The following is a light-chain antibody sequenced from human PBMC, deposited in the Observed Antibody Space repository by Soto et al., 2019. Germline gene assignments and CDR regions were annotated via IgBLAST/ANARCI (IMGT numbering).Light chain of an antibody. J-gene: IGLJ1*01. V-gene: IGLV3-21*02. Sequence: SYELTQPPSVSVAPGQTAKINCGGNNIGYKSVHWYQQRPGQAPVLVVYDDNRRPSGIPERFSGSNSGNTATLTISRVEAGDEADYYCQLWYSSSDHHVFETVTKVTVL. CDR1: NIGYKS. CDR2: DDN. CDR3: QLWYSSSDHHV.